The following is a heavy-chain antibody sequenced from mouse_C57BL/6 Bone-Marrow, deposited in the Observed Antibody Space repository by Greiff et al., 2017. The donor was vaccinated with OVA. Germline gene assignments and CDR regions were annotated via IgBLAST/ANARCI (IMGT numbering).Heavy chain of an antibody. Sequence: EVMLVESGGGLVKPGGSLKLSCAASGFTFSDYGMHWVRQAPEKGLEWVAYISSGSSTIYYADTVKGRFTISRDNAKNTLFLQMTSLRSEDTAMYYCARPITTPYYFDYWGQGTTLTVSS. D-gene: IGHD1-1*01. CDR3: ARPITTPYYFDY. V-gene: IGHV5-17*01. CDR1: GFTFSDYG. J-gene: IGHJ2*01. CDR2: ISSGSSTI.